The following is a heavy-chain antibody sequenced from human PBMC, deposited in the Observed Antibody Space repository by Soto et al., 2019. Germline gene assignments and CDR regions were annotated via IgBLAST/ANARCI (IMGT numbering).Heavy chain of an antibody. CDR2: ISSSGSTI. D-gene: IGHD6-19*01. J-gene: IGHJ3*02. CDR1: GFTFSDYY. CDR3: ARDHGSGWYRFSGDAFDI. Sequence: QVQLVESGGGLVKPGGSLRLSCAASGFTFSDYYMSWIRQAPGKGLEWVSYISSSGSTIYYADSVKGRFTISRDNAKNSLYLQMNSLRAEDTAVYYCARDHGSGWYRFSGDAFDIWCQGTMVTVSS. V-gene: IGHV3-11*01.